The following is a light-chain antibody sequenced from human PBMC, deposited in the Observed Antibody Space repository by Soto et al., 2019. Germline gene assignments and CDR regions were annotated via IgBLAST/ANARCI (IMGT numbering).Light chain of an antibody. V-gene: IGLV1-40*01. CDR2: GNS. CDR3: KSYDSSLSAYV. CDR1: SSNIGAGYD. J-gene: IGLJ1*01. Sequence: QSVLAQPPSVSEAPGQKVTLSCPGNSSNIGAGYDLHTYQQLPGTAPKLLPYGNSNRPSGVPERFTGSRSGTSASLAITGLQAEDEADYYCKSYDSSLSAYVCRTGTTVTVL.